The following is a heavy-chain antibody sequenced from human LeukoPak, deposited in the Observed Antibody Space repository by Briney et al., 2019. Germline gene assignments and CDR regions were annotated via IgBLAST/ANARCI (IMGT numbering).Heavy chain of an antibody. V-gene: IGHV3-74*01. CDR3: ARDLRGIGDETAY. J-gene: IGHJ4*02. CDR1: GFTFDRYA. D-gene: IGHD3-16*01. CDR2: INSEGGTT. Sequence: PGGSLRLSCAVSGFTFDRYAMHWVRQAPGNGLVWVSRINSEGGTTTYADSVKGRFTISRDNAKNTLYLHMNSLRVEDTAVYYCARDLRGIGDETAYWGQGTLVTVSS.